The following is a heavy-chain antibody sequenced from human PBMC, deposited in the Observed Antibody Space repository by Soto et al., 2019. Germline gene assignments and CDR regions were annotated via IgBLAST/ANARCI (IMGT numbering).Heavy chain of an antibody. CDR3: ARGRYGDY. CDR1: GYTFTSYG. V-gene: IGHV1-18*01. J-gene: IGHJ4*02. Sequence: QVHLVQSGAEVKKPGASVKVSCKASGYTFTSYGITWVRQAPGQGLAWMGWISAHNGNTDYAQKLQGRVIVTRDTSTSTAYMELRSLRSDDTAVYYCARGRYGDYWGQGALVTVSS. CDR2: ISAHNGNT. D-gene: IGHD1-1*01.